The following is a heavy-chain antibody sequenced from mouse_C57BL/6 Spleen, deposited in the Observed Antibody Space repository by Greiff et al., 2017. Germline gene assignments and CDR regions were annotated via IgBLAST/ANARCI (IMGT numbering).Heavy chain of an antibody. Sequence: QVQLQQPGAELVRPGTSVKLSCKASGYTFTSYWMHWVKQRPGQGLEWIGVIDPSDSYTNYNQKFKGKATLTVDTSSSTAYMQLSSLPSEDSAVYYCARRGLGYAFDYWGQGTTLTVSS. D-gene: IGHD2-10*02. CDR3: ARRGLGYAFDY. CDR1: GYTFTSYW. J-gene: IGHJ2*01. CDR2: IDPSDSYT. V-gene: IGHV1-59*01.